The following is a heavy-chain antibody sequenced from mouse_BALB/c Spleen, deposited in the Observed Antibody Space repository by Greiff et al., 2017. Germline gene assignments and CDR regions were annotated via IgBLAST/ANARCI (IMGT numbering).Heavy chain of an antibody. J-gene: IGHJ4*01. D-gene: IGHD2-4*01. CDR3: ARGDDYDPYYYAMDY. Sequence: EVKLVESGGGLVQPGGSRKLSCAASGFTFSSFGMHWVRQAPEKGLEWVASISSGGSTYYPDSVKGRFTISRDNARNILYLQMSSLRSEDTAMYYCARGDDYDPYYYAMDYWGQGTSVTVSS. V-gene: IGHV5-6-5*01. CDR2: ISSGGST. CDR1: GFTFSSFG.